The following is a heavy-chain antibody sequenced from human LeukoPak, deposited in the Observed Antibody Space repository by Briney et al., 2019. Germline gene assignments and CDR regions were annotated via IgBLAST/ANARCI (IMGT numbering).Heavy chain of an antibody. J-gene: IGHJ4*02. Sequence: SETLSLTXAVYSGSLSGFSWNWIRQPPGKGLEWIGEINHGGNTNYNPSLKSRLTISADTSKNQFSLKLSSVTAADTAFYYCARVPGRPADVFDHWGQGTLVTVSS. D-gene: IGHD2-2*01. CDR1: SGSLSGFS. CDR2: INHGGNT. V-gene: IGHV4-34*01. CDR3: ARVPGRPADVFDH.